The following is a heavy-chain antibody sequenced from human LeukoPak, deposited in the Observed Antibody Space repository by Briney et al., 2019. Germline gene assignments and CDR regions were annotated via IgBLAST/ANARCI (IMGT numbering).Heavy chain of an antibody. Sequence: ASVKVSCKASGYTFTSYGISWVRQAPGQGLEWMGWVSAYNGNTNYAQKLQGRVTMTTDTSTSTAYMELRSLRSDDTAVYYCARHFFVIVGPLLLFDYWGQGTLVTVSS. V-gene: IGHV1-18*01. CDR3: ARHFFVIVGPLLLFDY. CDR2: VSAYNGNT. J-gene: IGHJ4*02. CDR1: GYTFTSYG. D-gene: IGHD1-26*01.